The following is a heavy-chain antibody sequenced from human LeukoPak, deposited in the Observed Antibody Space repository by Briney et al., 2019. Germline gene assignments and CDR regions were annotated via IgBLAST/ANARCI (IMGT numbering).Heavy chain of an antibody. Sequence: SVKVSCKACGGTFSSYAISWVRQAPGQGLEWMGGIIPIFGTANYAQKFQGRVTITADEPTSTAYMELSSLRSEDTAVYYCAREFPELEHWAFDIWGQGTMVTVSS. V-gene: IGHV1-69*01. CDR2: IIPIFGTA. CDR3: AREFPELEHWAFDI. CDR1: GGTFSSYA. J-gene: IGHJ3*02. D-gene: IGHD1/OR15-1a*01.